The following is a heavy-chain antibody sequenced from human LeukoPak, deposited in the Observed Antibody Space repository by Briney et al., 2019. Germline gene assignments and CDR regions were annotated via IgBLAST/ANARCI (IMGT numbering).Heavy chain of an antibody. CDR3: ARERSSWEETYYYYYMDV. V-gene: IGHV3-21*01. J-gene: IGHJ6*03. CDR2: ISWDSGYI. Sequence: GGSLRLSCAASGFTFSSYSMNWVRQAPGKGLEWVSGISWDSGYIGYADSVKGRFTISRDNAKNSLYLQMNSLRAEDTAVYYCARERSSWEETYYYYYMDVWGKGTTVTVSS. D-gene: IGHD6-13*01. CDR1: GFTFSSYS.